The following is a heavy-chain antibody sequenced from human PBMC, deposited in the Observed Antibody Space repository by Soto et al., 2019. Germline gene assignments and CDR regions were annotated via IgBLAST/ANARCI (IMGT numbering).Heavy chain of an antibody. D-gene: IGHD3-10*01. Sequence: QVQLVQSGAVVKKPGASVKVSCKASGYTFTSYYMHWVRQAPGQGLEWMGIINPSGGSTSYAQKCQGRVTMNRDTSTITVYMELSSLRSEDTAVYYCAREGITMVREDYWGQGTLVTVSS. V-gene: IGHV1-46*03. CDR1: GYTFTSYY. CDR3: AREGITMVREDY. CDR2: INPSGGST. J-gene: IGHJ4*02.